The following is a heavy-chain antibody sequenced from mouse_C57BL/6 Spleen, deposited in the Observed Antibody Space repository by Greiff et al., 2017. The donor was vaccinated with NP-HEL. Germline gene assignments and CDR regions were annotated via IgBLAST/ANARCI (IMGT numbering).Heavy chain of an antibody. V-gene: IGHV1-59*01. Sequence: VQLQQPGAELVRPGTSVKLSCKASGYTFTSYWMHWVKQRPGQGLEWIGVIDPSDSYTNYNQKFKGKATLTVDTSSSTAYMQLSSLTSEDSAVYYCARRIYYGYEYFDVWGTGTTVTVSS. CDR2: IDPSDSYT. CDR3: ARRIYYGYEYFDV. J-gene: IGHJ1*03. D-gene: IGHD2-2*01. CDR1: GYTFTSYW.